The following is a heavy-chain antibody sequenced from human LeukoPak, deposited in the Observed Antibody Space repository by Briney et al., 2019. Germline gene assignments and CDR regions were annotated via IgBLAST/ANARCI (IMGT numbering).Heavy chain of an antibody. CDR3: ARSPRGIYYYYYGMDV. V-gene: IGHV4-34*01. CDR2: INHSGST. Sequence: SETLSLTCAIYGGSFSGYYWSWIRQPPGKGLEWIGEINHSGSTNYNPSLKSRVTISVDTSKNQCSLKLSSVTAADTAVYYCARSPRGIYYYYYGMDVWGKGTTVTVSS. CDR1: GGSFSGYY. J-gene: IGHJ6*04. D-gene: IGHD3-16*01.